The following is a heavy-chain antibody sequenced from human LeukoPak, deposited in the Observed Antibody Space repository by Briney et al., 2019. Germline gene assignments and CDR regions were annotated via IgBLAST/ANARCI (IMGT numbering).Heavy chain of an antibody. J-gene: IGHJ4*02. CDR3: ARAMVRGVGFDY. V-gene: IGHV4-31*03. CDR2: IYYSGST. Sequence: SETLSLTCTVSGGSISSGGYCWSWIRQHPGKGLEWIGYIYYSGSTYCNPSLKSRVTISVDTSKNQFSLKLSSVTAADTAVYYCARAMVRGVGFDYWGQGTLVTVSS. D-gene: IGHD3-10*01. CDR1: GGSISSGGYC.